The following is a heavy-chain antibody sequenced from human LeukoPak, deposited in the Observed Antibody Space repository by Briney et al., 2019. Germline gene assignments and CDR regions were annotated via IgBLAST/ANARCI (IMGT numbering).Heavy chain of an antibody. V-gene: IGHV5-51*01. CDR3: ARQGTAASYYYGLDV. J-gene: IGHJ6*02. CDR1: GYSFTNYW. CDR2: IYPGDSDT. Sequence: RGASLKISCKGSGYSFTNYWIGWVRQMPGKGQEWMGIIYPGDSDTRYSPSFQGQVTISADKSISTAYLQWSSLKASDTAMYYCARQGTAASYYYGLDVWGQGTTVTVSS. D-gene: IGHD2-2*01.